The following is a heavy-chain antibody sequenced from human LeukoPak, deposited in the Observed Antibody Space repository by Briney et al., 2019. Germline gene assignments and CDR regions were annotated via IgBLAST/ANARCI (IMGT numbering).Heavy chain of an antibody. J-gene: IGHJ4*02. Sequence: PGGSLRLSCAASGFTFSNYAMSWVRQAPGKGLEWVSAISGSGDNTYYADSVKGRFTVSRDNSKNTLYVQMKSLRAEDTAVYYCAKDLSQDPLEWLSLDYWGQGTLVTVPS. CDR3: AKDLSQDPLEWLSLDY. D-gene: IGHD3-3*01. CDR1: GFTFSNYA. V-gene: IGHV3-23*01. CDR2: ISGSGDNT.